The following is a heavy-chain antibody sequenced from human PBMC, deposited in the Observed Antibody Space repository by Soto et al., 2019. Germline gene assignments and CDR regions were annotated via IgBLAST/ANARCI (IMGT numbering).Heavy chain of an antibody. CDR2: ISYDGGNK. V-gene: IGHV3-30*03. CDR1: GVTFSRNA. CDR3: VSFNDY. Sequence: VQLVESGGGVVQPGRSLRLSCAASGVTFSRNAIHWVRQAPGKGLDWVAVISYDGGNKFYADSVKGRFTISRDESKNTLYLPMNSLRRENTAVYSSVSFNDYWGQGTLVTVSS. J-gene: IGHJ4*02.